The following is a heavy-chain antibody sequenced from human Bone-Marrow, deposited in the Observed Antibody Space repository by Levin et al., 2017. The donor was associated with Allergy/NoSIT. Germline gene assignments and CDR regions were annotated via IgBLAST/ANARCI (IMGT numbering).Heavy chain of an antibody. CDR1: GGSISGYY. Sequence: SETLSLTCTVSGGSISGYYWNWIRQPPGKGLEWIAYVYYRGSTNYNPSLKSRVTVSVDTSKNQFSLKLTSVTAADTAVYYCARDRPRNKRGYYYGMDVWGQGTTVTVSS. V-gene: IGHV4-59*01. CDR2: VYYRGST. CDR3: ARDRPRNKRGYYYGMDV. D-gene: IGHD1/OR15-1a*01. J-gene: IGHJ6*02.